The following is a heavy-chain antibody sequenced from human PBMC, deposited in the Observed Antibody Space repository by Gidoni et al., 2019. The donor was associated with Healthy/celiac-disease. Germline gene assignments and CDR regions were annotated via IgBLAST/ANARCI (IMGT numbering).Heavy chain of an antibody. D-gene: IGHD3-10*01. Sequence: QVQLQPGVAGRVKPSETRSLTCAAYVGSFSGSYWSWIRQPPGKGLEWIGEIHHSGSTNYNPSLKIRVTISVDTSKNQFSLKLSSVTAADTAVYYCARGFPSWFGEPRRPLDYWGQGTLVTVSS. CDR3: ARGFPSWFGEPRRPLDY. V-gene: IGHV4-34*01. CDR2: IHHSGST. J-gene: IGHJ4*02. CDR1: VGSFSGSY.